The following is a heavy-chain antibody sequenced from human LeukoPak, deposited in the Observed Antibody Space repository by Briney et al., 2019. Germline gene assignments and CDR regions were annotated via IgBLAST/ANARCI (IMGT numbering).Heavy chain of an antibody. D-gene: IGHD1-26*01. CDR1: GYTFITYY. J-gene: IGHJ6*03. CDR3: ARKEGGGSGSYYGNYYYYYMDV. V-gene: IGHV1-46*01. Sequence: GASVKVSCKASGYTFITYYMHWVRQAPGQGLEWMGIINPSGGSTSYAQKFQGRVTITADKSTSTAYMELSSLRSEDTAVYYCARKEGGGSGSYYGNYYYYYMDVWGKGTTVTVSS. CDR2: INPSGGST.